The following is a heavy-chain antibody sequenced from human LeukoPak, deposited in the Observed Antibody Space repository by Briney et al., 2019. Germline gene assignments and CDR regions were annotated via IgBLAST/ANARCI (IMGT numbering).Heavy chain of an antibody. Sequence: SETLSLTCTVSGGSISSYYWSWIRQPPGKGLEWIGYIYHSGSANYNPSLKSRVTISVDTSKNQFSLKLSSVTAADTAVYYCATGSSGGLYYYYFMDVWGKGTTVTVSS. J-gene: IGHJ6*03. D-gene: IGHD2-15*01. CDR3: ATGSSGGLYYYYFMDV. V-gene: IGHV4-59*01. CDR2: IYHSGSA. CDR1: GGSISSYY.